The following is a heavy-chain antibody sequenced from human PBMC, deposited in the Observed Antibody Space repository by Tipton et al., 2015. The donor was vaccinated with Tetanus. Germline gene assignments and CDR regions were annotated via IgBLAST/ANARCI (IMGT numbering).Heavy chain of an antibody. D-gene: IGHD6-19*01. Sequence: GSLRLSCAASGFTFSSYAMSWVRQAPGKGLEYVSSILGHGRSPFYADSVRGRFTTSRDNSKNMLYLQMDSVRREDMAVYYCARDRDGGWSFDYWGQGTLVTVSS. CDR2: ILGHGRSP. CDR3: ARDRDGGWSFDY. J-gene: IGHJ4*02. CDR1: GFTFSSYA. V-gene: IGHV3-64*02.